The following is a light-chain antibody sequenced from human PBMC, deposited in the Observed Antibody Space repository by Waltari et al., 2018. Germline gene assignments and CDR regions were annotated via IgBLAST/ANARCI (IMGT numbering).Light chain of an antibody. Sequence: EIVLTQSPATLSLSPGERATLSCRARQSVSSYLAWYQQKPGQAPRLLIYDASNRATGIPARFSGSGSGTYFTLTISSLEPEDFAVYYCQQRSNWPLLITFGQGTRLEIK. J-gene: IGKJ5*01. V-gene: IGKV3-11*01. CDR2: DAS. CDR1: QSVSSY. CDR3: QQRSNWPLLIT.